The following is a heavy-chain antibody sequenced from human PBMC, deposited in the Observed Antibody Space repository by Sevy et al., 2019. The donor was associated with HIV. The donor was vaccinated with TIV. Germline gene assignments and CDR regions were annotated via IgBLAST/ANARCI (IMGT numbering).Heavy chain of an antibody. CDR2: ISSSSSYI. CDR1: GFTFSSYS. Sequence: GGSLRLSCAASGFTFSSYSMNWVRQAPGKGLEWVSSISSSSSYIYYADSVKGRFTISRDNAKNSLYLQMNSLRAEDTAVSYCARERITMVRGVYYYYGMDVWGQGTTVTVSS. J-gene: IGHJ6*02. CDR3: ARERITMVRGVYYYYGMDV. D-gene: IGHD3-10*01. V-gene: IGHV3-21*01.